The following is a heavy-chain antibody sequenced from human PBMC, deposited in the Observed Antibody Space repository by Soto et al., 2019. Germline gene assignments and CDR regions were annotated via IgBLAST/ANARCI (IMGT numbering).Heavy chain of an antibody. V-gene: IGHV3-33*01. Sequence: QVQLVESGGGVVQPGRSLRLSCAASGFTFSSYGMHWVRQAPGKGLEWVAVIWYDGSNKYYADSVEGRFTISRAKSKNTLSLQMKSLRAADTAVYYCATDGARAFETWGQGTMVTVSS. CDR2: IWYDGSNK. CDR1: GFTFSSYG. J-gene: IGHJ3*02. CDR3: ATDGARAFET.